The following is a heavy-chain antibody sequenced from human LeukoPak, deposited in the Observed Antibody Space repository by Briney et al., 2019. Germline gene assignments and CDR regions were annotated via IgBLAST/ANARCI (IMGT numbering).Heavy chain of an antibody. D-gene: IGHD1-26*01. CDR1: GDSFSSRYY. CDR3: ARLSIVGATSSYYMDV. Sequence: SETLSLTCSVSGDSFSSRYYWGWIRQPPGKGLEWIGSINYSGTTYYNPSLKSRVTISVDTSKNQFSLRLSSVTVADTAVYYCARLSIVGATSSYYMDVWGKGTTVTVSS. V-gene: IGHV4-39*01. CDR2: INYSGTT. J-gene: IGHJ6*03.